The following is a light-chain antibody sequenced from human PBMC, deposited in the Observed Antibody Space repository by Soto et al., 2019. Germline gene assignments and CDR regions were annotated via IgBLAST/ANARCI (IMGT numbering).Light chain of an antibody. CDR1: SSDVGSYNL. CDR2: EGS. CDR3: CSYASSSTYVL. J-gene: IGLJ2*01. V-gene: IGLV2-23*01. Sequence: QAVVTQPASVSGSPGQSITISCTGTSSDVGSYNLVSWYQQYPGKAPKLMIYEGSKRPSGVSNRFSGSKSGNTASLTISGLQAEDEANYYCCSYASSSTYVLFGGGTKLTVL.